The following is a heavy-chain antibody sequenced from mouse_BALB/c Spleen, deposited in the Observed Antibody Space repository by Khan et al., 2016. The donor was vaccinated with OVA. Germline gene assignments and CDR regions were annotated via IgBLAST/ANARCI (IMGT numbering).Heavy chain of an antibody. Sequence: QIQLVQSGPELQKPGETVKISCKASGYTFTNYGMNWVKQAPGKGLKWMGWINTHTGEATYADDFKGRFALSLETSASTAYLQFNSLKNEDTATYFGARPPYFSYVMVYWGQGTSVTVSS. CDR1: GYTFTNYG. D-gene: IGHD2-10*01. CDR3: ARPPYFSYVMVY. V-gene: IGHV9-3-1*01. CDR2: INTHTGEA. J-gene: IGHJ4*01.